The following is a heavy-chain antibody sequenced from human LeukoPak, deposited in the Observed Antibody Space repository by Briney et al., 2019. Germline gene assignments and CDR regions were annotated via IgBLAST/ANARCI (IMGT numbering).Heavy chain of an antibody. D-gene: IGHD7-27*01. J-gene: IGHJ6*04. CDR2: ISSSSSYI. Sequence: GGSLRLSCAASGFTFSSYSMNWVRQAPGKGLEWVSSISSSSSYIYYAGSVKGRFTISRDNAKNSLYLQMNSLRAEDTAVYYCATLGSNYGMDVWGKGTTVTVSS. CDR3: ATLGSNYGMDV. CDR1: GFTFSSYS. V-gene: IGHV3-21*01.